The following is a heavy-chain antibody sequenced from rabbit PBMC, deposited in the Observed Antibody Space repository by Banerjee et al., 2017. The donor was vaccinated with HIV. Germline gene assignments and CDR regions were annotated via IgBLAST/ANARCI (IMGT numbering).Heavy chain of an antibody. CDR1: GFTFSSYY. CDR3: ARMPNYGNTGYNL. D-gene: IGHD7-1*01. V-gene: IGHV1S40*01. Sequence: QSLEESGGDLVKPGASLTLTCTASGFTFSSYYMCWVRQAPGKGLEWIACIAAGSASTYYASWAKGRFTISKTSSTTVTLQMTSLTAADTATYLCARMPNYGNTGYNLWGPGTLVTVS. CDR2: IAAGSAST. J-gene: IGHJ6*01.